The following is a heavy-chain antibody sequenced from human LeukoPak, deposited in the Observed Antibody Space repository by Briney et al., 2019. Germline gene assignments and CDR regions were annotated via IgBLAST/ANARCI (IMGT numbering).Heavy chain of an antibody. V-gene: IGHV4-38-2*02. D-gene: IGHD4-17*01. Sequence: SETLSLTCTVSGYSISSGYYWGWIRQPPGKGLEWIGEINHSGSTNYNPSLKSRVTISVDTSKNQFSLKLSSVTAADTAVSYCARVTTVTSANWFDPWGQGTLVTVSS. CDR3: ARVTTVTSANWFDP. CDR2: INHSGST. J-gene: IGHJ5*02. CDR1: GYSISSGYY.